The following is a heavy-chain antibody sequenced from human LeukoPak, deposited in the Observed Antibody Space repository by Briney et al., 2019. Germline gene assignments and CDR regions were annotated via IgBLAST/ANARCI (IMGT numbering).Heavy chain of an antibody. D-gene: IGHD4-11*01. V-gene: IGHV3-53*01. CDR3: ARATIYSNYYFDY. CDR2: IYSGGST. J-gene: IGHJ4*02. Sequence: GGSLRLSCAASGFTVSSNYMSWVRQAPGKGLEWVSVIYSGGSTYYADSVKGRFTISRDNAKNTLYLQMNSLRAEDTAVYYCARATIYSNYYFDYWGQGTLVTVSS. CDR1: GFTVSSNY.